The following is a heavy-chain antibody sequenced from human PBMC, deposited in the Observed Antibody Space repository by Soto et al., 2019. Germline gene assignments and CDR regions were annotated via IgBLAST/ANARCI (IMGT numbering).Heavy chain of an antibody. D-gene: IGHD3-22*01. CDR1: GFSFSTYA. CDR2: ITGSGGST. J-gene: IGHJ3*02. CDR3: AGGHTSANYAFDI. V-gene: IGHV3-23*01. Sequence: PGGSLRLSCAASGFSFSTYAMAWVRQAPGKGLEWVSGITGSGGSTNYADSVKGRFTISRDNSKNTLYLQMNTLRAEDTAVYYCAGGHTSANYAFDIWGQGTLVTVSS.